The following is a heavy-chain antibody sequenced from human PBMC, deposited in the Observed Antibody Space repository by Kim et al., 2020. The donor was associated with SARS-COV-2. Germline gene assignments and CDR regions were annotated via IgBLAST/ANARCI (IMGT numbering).Heavy chain of an antibody. V-gene: IGHV4-34*01. CDR2: GST. CDR3: ARGNDIQVN. D-gene: IGHD3-9*01. Sequence: GSTNHNPSRKSRVTISVDTSKNQFSLKLSSVTAADTAVYYCARGNDIQVNWGQGTLVTVSS. J-gene: IGHJ4*02.